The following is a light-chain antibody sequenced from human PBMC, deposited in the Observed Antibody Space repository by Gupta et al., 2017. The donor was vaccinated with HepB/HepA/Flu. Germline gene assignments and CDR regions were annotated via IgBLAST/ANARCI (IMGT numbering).Light chain of an antibody. J-gene: IGKJ4*01. CDR1: QYINRW. CDR2: NIS. V-gene: IGKV1-12*01. CDR3: QQGATFPFT. Sequence: DIQMTQSPSSVSASVGDRVTITCRASQYINRWLAWYQQKPGTAPKLLIYNISSLQTGVPSRFSASGSGTEFTLTITSLQHEDFATYSCQQGATFPFTFGGGTKVEIK.